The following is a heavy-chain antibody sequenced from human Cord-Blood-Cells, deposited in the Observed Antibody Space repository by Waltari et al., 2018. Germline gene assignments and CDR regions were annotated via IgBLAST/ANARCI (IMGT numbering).Heavy chain of an antibody. V-gene: IGHV3-33*01. CDR2: RWYDGSNK. Sequence: QVQLVESGGGVVQPGRSLRLSCAASGFTFSSYGMHWVRQAPGKGLEWVAVRWYDGSNKYYADSVKGRFTISRDNSKSTLYLQMNSLRAEDTAVYYCARDRVLGWLNWGSIYYYYGMDVWGQGTTVTVSS. CDR3: ARDRVLGWLNWGSIYYYYGMDV. J-gene: IGHJ6*02. CDR1: GFTFSSYG. D-gene: IGHD7-27*01.